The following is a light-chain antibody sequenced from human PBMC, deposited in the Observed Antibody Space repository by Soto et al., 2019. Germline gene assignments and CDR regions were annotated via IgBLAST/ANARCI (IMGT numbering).Light chain of an antibody. Sequence: QSVLTQPASVSGSPGQSITISCTGTSSDVGSYNLVSWYQQHPGKAPKLMIYEGSKRPSGVSNRFSGSKSGNKASLTISGLQAEDEADYYCCSYAGSSTVYVFGTGTKVTVL. J-gene: IGLJ1*01. CDR2: EGS. CDR3: CSYAGSSTVYV. V-gene: IGLV2-23*01. CDR1: SSDVGSYNL.